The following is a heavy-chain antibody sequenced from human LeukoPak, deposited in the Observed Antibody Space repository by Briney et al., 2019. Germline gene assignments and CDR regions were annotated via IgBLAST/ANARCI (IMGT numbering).Heavy chain of an antibody. Sequence: GGSLRLSCEASGFTFSSYWMHWVRQLPGKGLVWVSRINIDGSSTTYADSVKGRFTIPRDNVKNTLYVQLNSLRVEDTAVYYCARAGISGRPPDYWGQGTLVTVPS. CDR3: ARAGISGRPPDY. V-gene: IGHV3-74*01. J-gene: IGHJ4*02. CDR1: GFTFSSYW. D-gene: IGHD6-6*01. CDR2: INIDGSST.